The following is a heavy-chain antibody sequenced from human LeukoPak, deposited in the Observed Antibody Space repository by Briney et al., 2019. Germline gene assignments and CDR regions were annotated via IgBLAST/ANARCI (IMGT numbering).Heavy chain of an antibody. CDR2: ISGSGGST. D-gene: IGHD6-13*01. CDR3: AKARGSSWYPVFDY. Sequence: PGGSLRLPCAASGFTFSSYGMSWVRQAPGKGLEWVSAISGSGGSTYYADSVKGRFTISRDNSKNTLYLQMNSLRAEDTAVYYCAKARGSSWYPVFDYWGQGTLVTVSS. CDR1: GFTFSSYG. J-gene: IGHJ4*02. V-gene: IGHV3-23*01.